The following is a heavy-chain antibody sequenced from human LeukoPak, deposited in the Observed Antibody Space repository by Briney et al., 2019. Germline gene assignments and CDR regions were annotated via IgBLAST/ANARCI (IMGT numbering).Heavy chain of an antibody. CDR3: AKENPSGTTSGAFDI. V-gene: IGHV4-34*01. CDR2: INHSGST. D-gene: IGHD1-7*01. Sequence: SETLSLTCAVYGGSFSGYYWSWIRQPPGKGLEWIGEINHSGSTNYNPSLKSRATISVDTSKKQFSLKLNSVTAADTAVYYCAKENPSGTTSGAFDIWGQGTGVTVSS. J-gene: IGHJ3*02. CDR1: GGSFSGYY.